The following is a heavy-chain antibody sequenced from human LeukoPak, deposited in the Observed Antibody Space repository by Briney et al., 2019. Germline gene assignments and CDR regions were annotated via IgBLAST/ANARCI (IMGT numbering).Heavy chain of an antibody. J-gene: IGHJ4*02. CDR1: GFTFSSYA. V-gene: IGHV3-30-3*01. D-gene: IGHD6-13*01. CDR2: ISYDGSNK. Sequence: GGSLRLSCAASGFTFSSYAMHWVRQAPGKGLGWVAVISYDGSNKYYADSVKGRFTISRDNSKNTLYLQMNSLRAEDTAVYYCARDPRVPIAAAGTGGQGTLVTVSS. CDR3: ARDPRVPIAAAGT.